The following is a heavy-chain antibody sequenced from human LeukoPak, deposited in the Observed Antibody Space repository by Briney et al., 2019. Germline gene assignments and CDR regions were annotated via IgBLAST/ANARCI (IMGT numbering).Heavy chain of an antibody. CDR2: INPNSGGT. Sequence: ASVKVSCKASGYTFTGYYMHWVRQAPGQGLAWMGWINPNSGGTNYAQKFQGWVTMTRDTSISTAYMELSRLRSDDTAVYYGARAPRYCSSTSCYSPFDYWGQGTLVTVSS. V-gene: IGHV1-2*04. D-gene: IGHD2-2*01. J-gene: IGHJ4*02. CDR3: ARAPRYCSSTSCYSPFDY. CDR1: GYTFTGYY.